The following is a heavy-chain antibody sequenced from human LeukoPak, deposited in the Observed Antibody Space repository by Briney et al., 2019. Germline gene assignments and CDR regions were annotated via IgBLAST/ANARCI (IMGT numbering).Heavy chain of an antibody. Sequence: AGGSLRLSCAASGFTFSSYGMPWVRQAPGKGLEWVAVISYDGSNKCYADSVKGRFTTSRDNSKNTLYLQMNSLRAEDTAVYYCAKAAPRGDYWGQGTLVTVSS. V-gene: IGHV3-30*18. CDR3: AKAAPRGDY. CDR1: GFTFSSYG. J-gene: IGHJ4*02. CDR2: ISYDGSNK.